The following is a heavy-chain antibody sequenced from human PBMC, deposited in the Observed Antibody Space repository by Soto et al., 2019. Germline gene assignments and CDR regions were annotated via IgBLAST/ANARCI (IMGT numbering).Heavy chain of an antibody. V-gene: IGHV3-66*01. D-gene: IGHD6-19*01. CDR1: GFTVSSNY. J-gene: IGHJ1*01. Sequence: EVQLVESGGGLVQPGGSLRLSCAASGFTVSSNYMSWVRQAPGKGLEWVSVIYSGGSTYYADSVKGRFTISRDNSKNTLYLKMNSLRAEDTAVYYCARDRIAVAGTPEYFQHWGQGTLVTVSS. CDR2: IYSGGST. CDR3: ARDRIAVAGTPEYFQH.